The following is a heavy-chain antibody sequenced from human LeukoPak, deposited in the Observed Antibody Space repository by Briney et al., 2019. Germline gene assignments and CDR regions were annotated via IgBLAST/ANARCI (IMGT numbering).Heavy chain of an antibody. CDR1: GYTFTDYY. CDR3: ASHEAAAGPGAFDI. V-gene: IGHV1-18*04. J-gene: IGHJ3*02. CDR2: ISAYNGNT. D-gene: IGHD6-13*01. Sequence: ASVKVSCKTSGYTFTDYYIHWVRQAPGQGLEWMGWISAYNGNTNYAQKLQGRVTMTTDESTSTAYMELSSLRSEDTAVYYCASHEAAAGPGAFDIWGQGTMVTVSS.